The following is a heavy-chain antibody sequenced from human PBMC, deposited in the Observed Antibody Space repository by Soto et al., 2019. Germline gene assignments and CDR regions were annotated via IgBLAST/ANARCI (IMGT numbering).Heavy chain of an antibody. D-gene: IGHD2-2*01. CDR1: GGSISSGGYY. Sequence: SETLSLTCTVSGGSISSGGYYWSWIRQHPGKGLEWIGYIYYSGSTYYNPSLKSRVTISVDTSKNQFSLKLSSVTAADTAVYYCARGDAVPAANYYYYYMDVWGKGTTVTVSS. V-gene: IGHV4-31*03. CDR3: ARGDAVPAANYYYYYMDV. CDR2: IYYSGST. J-gene: IGHJ6*03.